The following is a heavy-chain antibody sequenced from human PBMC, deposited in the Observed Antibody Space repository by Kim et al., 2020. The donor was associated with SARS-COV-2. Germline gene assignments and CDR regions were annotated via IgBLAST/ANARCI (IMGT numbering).Heavy chain of an antibody. J-gene: IGHJ6*02. CDR1: GYTFTGYY. D-gene: IGHD2-2*01. Sequence: ASVKVSCKASGYTFTGYYMHWVRQAPGQGLEWMGWINPNSGGTNYAQKFQGWVTMTRDTSISTAYMELSRLRSDDTAVYYCARSTEDIVVVPAALVRMYYGMDVWGQGTTVTVSS. CDR2: INPNSGGT. V-gene: IGHV1-2*04. CDR3: ARSTEDIVVVPAALVRMYYGMDV.